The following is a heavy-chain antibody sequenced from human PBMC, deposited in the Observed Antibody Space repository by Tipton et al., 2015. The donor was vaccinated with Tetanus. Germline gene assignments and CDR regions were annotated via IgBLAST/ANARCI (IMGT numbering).Heavy chain of an antibody. CDR2: ITPIFGTT. CDR3: ARGPRNWGFDY. CDR1: GGTFSNYA. Sequence: SGAEVKKPGSSVKVSCKASGGTFSNYALSWVRQAPGQGLEWVGGITPIFGTTNSAPKFQGRVTITADESTNTAYMELSSLRSEDTAVYYCARGPRNWGFDYWGQGTLVTVSS. J-gene: IGHJ4*02. D-gene: IGHD7-27*01. V-gene: IGHV1-69*01.